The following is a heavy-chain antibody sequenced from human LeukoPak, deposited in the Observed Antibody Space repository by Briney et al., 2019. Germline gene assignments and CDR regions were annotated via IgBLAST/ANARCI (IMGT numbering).Heavy chain of an antibody. V-gene: IGHV3-23*01. CDR2: ISGSGGST. D-gene: IGHD6-13*01. J-gene: IGHJ4*02. Sequence: GGSLRLSCAASGFTFSSYAMSWVRQAPGKGLEWVSAISGSGGSTYYADSVKGRFTISRDNSKNTLYLQMNSLRAEDTAVYYCARDEKQQLVPDYFDYWGQGTLVTVSS. CDR1: GFTFSSYA. CDR3: ARDEKQQLVPDYFDY.